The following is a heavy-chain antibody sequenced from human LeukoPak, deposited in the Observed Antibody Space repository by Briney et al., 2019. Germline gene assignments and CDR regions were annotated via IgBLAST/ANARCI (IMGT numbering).Heavy chain of an antibody. Sequence: GGSLRFSCTASGFTFSDYWMTWVRQAPGKGLEWVANIKKDGTETYYVDSVKGRFTVSRENAKNSLYLQMNSLRATDTAVYYCARGGYSVYFFSGDYWGQGTLVTVSS. D-gene: IGHD5/OR15-5a*01. V-gene: IGHV3-7*01. CDR2: IKKDGTET. CDR3: ARGGYSVYFFSGDY. J-gene: IGHJ4*02. CDR1: GFTFSDYW.